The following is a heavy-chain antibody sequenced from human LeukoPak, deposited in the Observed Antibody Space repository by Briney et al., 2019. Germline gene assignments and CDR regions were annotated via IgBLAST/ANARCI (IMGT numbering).Heavy chain of an antibody. Sequence: ETLSLTCTVSGGSISSYYWSWIRQPPGKGLEWIWYIYYSGSTNYNPSLKSRVTISVDTSKNQFSLKLSSVTAADTAVYYCARVRGMTKGLDYWGQGTLVTVSS. D-gene: IGHD1-20*01. V-gene: IGHV4-59*01. CDR1: GGSISSYY. CDR3: ARVRGMTKGLDY. CDR2: IYYSGST. J-gene: IGHJ4*02.